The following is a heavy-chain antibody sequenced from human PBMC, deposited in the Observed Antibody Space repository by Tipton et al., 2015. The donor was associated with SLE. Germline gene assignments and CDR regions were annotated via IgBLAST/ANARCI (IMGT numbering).Heavy chain of an antibody. D-gene: IGHD6-19*01. CDR2: IYYSGST. V-gene: IGHV4-39*07. Sequence: TLSLTCTVSGGSISSSSYYWGWIRQPPGKGLEWIGSIYYSGSTYYNPSLKSRVTISVDTSKNQFSLKLSSVTAADTAVYYCARDRGSGWFDFDYWGQGTLVTVSS. CDR1: GGSISSSSYY. CDR3: ARDRGSGWFDFDY. J-gene: IGHJ4*02.